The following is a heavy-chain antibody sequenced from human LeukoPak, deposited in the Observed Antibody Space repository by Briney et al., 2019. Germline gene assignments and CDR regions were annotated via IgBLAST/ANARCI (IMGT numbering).Heavy chain of an antibody. J-gene: IGHJ3*02. Sequence: ASVKVSCKASGYTFTSYGISWVRQAPGQGLEWMGWISAYNGNTNYAQKLQGRVTVTTDTSTSTAYMELRSLRSDDTAVYYCARDLGVGANDAFDIWGQGTMVTVSS. CDR2: ISAYNGNT. V-gene: IGHV1-18*01. CDR1: GYTFTSYG. D-gene: IGHD1-26*01. CDR3: ARDLGVGANDAFDI.